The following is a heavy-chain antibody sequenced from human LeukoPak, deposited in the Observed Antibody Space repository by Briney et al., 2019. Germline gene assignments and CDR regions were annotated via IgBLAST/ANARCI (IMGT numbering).Heavy chain of an antibody. J-gene: IGHJ6*02. CDR2: ISYDGSNK. Sequence: GGSLRLSCAASGFTFSSYGMHWVRQAPGKGLEWVAVISYDGSNKYYADSVKGRFTISRDNSKNTLYLKMNSLRAEDTAVYYCAKGREAAAGRRLYYYYGMDVWGQGTTVTVSS. CDR1: GFTFSSYG. D-gene: IGHD6-13*01. CDR3: AKGREAAAGRRLYYYYGMDV. V-gene: IGHV3-30*18.